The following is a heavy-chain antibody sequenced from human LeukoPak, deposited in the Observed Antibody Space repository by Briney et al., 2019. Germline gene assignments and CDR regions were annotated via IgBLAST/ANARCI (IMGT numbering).Heavy chain of an antibody. CDR2: IHYSGST. D-gene: IGHD3-16*01. Sequence: PSETLSLTCTVSAVSISSYSWSWIRQPPGKGLEWIGYIHYSGSTNYNPSLKSRVTISVDTSKNQFSLKLSSVTAADTAVYYCARIIIMSYRYFDYWGQGTLVTVSS. CDR1: AVSISSYS. J-gene: IGHJ4*02. CDR3: ARIIIMSYRYFDY. V-gene: IGHV4-59*01.